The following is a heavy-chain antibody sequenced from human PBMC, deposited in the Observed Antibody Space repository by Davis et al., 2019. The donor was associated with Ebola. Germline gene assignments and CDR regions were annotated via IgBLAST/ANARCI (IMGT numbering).Heavy chain of an antibody. Sequence: GESLKTSCAASGFTFSGSAMHWVRQASGKGLEWVGCIRSKANSYATAYAASVKGRFTISRDDSKNTAYLQMNSLKTEDTAVYYCSGSGGSNDYWGQGTLVTVSS. CDR2: IRSKANSYAT. V-gene: IGHV3-73*01. J-gene: IGHJ4*02. CDR3: SGSGGSNDY. D-gene: IGHD1-26*01. CDR1: GFTFSGSA.